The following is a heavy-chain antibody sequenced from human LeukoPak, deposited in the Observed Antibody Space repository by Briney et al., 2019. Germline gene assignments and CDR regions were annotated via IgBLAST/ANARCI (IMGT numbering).Heavy chain of an antibody. D-gene: IGHD3-3*01. CDR2: INHSGST. CDR3: ASEAAQDWSGSENLAHGYYLDY. J-gene: IGHJ4*02. Sequence: SETLSLTCAVYGGSFSGYYWSWIRQPPGKGLEWVGEINHSGSTNYNPSLKSRVTISVDTSKNQFSLKLSSVTAADTAVYYCASEAAQDWSGSENLAHGYYLDYWGQGTLVTVSS. V-gene: IGHV4-34*01. CDR1: GGSFSGYY.